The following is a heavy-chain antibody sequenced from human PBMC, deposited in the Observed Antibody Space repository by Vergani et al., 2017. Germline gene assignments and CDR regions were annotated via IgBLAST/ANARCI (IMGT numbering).Heavy chain of an antibody. Sequence: QVQLVQSGAEVKKPGSSVKVSCKASGYTFTGYYMHWVRQAPGQGLEWMGWINPNSGGTNYAQKFQGRVTMTRDTAISTAYMELSRLRSDDTAVYYCARDQSHARGGYYGMDVWGQGTTVTVSS. CDR1: GYTFTGYY. CDR2: INPNSGGT. J-gene: IGHJ6*02. CDR3: ARDQSHARGGYYGMDV. V-gene: IGHV1-2*02.